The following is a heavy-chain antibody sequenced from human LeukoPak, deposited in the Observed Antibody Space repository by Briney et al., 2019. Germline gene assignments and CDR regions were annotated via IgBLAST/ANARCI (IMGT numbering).Heavy chain of an antibody. V-gene: IGHV4-34*01. Sequence: SETLSLTCAVYGGSFSGYYWSWIRQPPGKGLEWIGEINHSGSTNYNPSLKSRVTISVDTSKNQFSLKLSSVTAADTAVYYCARRSFGTNLDYWGQGTLVTVSS. CDR2: INHSGST. CDR1: GGSFSGYY. CDR3: ARRSFGTNLDY. D-gene: IGHD1-7*01. J-gene: IGHJ4*02.